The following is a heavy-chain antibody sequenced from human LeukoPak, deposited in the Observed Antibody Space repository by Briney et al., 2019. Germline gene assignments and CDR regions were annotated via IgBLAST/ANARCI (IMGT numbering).Heavy chain of an antibody. V-gene: IGHV3-64*01. Sequence: GGSLRLSCAASGFTFSDHSMHWVRQAPGKGLEYVAVISANGAGTGYANSVKGRFSISRDNSKNTVYLQMGSLRAEDMAVYYCARETWGYMDVWGKGTTVYVSS. D-gene: IGHD1-26*01. CDR3: ARETWGYMDV. CDR1: GFTFSDHS. CDR2: ISANGAGT. J-gene: IGHJ6*03.